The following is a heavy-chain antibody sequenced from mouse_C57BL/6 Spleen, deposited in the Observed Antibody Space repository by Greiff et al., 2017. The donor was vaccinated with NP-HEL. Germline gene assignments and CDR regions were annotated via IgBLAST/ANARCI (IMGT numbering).Heavy chain of an antibody. CDR1: GYSFTGYF. D-gene: IGHD2-4*01. CDR3: ARDYDSYWYFDV. CDR2: INPYNGDT. J-gene: IGHJ1*03. Sequence: EVQVVESGPELVKPGDSVKISCKASGYSFTGYFMNWVMQSHGKSLEWIGRINPYNGDTFYNQKFKGKATLTVDKSSSTAHMELRSLTSEDSAVYYCARDYDSYWYFDVWGTGTTVTVSS. V-gene: IGHV1-20*01.